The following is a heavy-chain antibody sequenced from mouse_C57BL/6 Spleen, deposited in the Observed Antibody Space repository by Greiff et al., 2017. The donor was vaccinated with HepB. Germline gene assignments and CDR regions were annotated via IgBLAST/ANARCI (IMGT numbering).Heavy chain of an antibody. J-gene: IGHJ2*01. CDR1: GYTFTDYY. V-gene: IGHV1-26*01. D-gene: IGHD1-1*01. CDR3: AGHYYGSLCDY. Sequence: EVQLQQSGPELVKPGASVKISCKASGYTFTDYYMNWVKQSHGKSLEWIGDINPNNGGTSYNQKFKGKATLTVDKSSSTAYMELRSLTSEDSAVYYCAGHYYGSLCDYWGQGTTLTVSS. CDR2: INPNNGGT.